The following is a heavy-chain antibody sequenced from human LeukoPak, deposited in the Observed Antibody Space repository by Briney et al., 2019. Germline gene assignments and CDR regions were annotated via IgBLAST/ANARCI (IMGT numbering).Heavy chain of an antibody. CDR1: GDSFTSYW. V-gene: IGHV5-51*01. Sequence: GESLKISCKGSGDSFTSYWIGWVCQMPGKGLEWMGIIYPGDSDTRYSPSFQGQVTISADKSISTAYLQWSSLKASDTAMYYCARHSCSSTSCDEDYWGQGTLVTVSS. CDR3: ARHSCSSTSCDEDY. D-gene: IGHD2-2*01. J-gene: IGHJ4*02. CDR2: IYPGDSDT.